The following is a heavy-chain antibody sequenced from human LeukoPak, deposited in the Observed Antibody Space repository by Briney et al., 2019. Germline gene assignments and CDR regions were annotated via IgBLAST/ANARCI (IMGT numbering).Heavy chain of an antibody. V-gene: IGHV3-48*03. CDR3: ARGGSLGY. CDR1: GFTFSSYE. Sequence: PGGSLSLSCAASGFTFSSYEMNWVRQAPGKGLEWVSKISSSCSSIYYADSVKGRFTISRDNAKSTLYLQMNSLRAEDTAVYYCARGGSLGYWGQGTLVTLSS. CDR2: ISSSCSSI. D-gene: IGHD6-19*01. J-gene: IGHJ4*02.